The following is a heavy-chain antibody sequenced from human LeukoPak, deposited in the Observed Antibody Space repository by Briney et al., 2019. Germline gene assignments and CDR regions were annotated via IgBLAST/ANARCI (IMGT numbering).Heavy chain of an antibody. CDR2: IHTSGST. V-gene: IGHV4-4*07. Sequence: SETLSLTCTVSRGSITSTFWSWIRQPAGKGLEWIGRIHTSGSTNYNPSLSSRVSMSVDTSKNQFSLRLSSVTAADTAVYYCTRDMTYESRAQYWGRGTLVTVSS. CDR1: RGSITSTF. CDR3: TRDMTYESRAQY. J-gene: IGHJ1*01. D-gene: IGHD3-22*01.